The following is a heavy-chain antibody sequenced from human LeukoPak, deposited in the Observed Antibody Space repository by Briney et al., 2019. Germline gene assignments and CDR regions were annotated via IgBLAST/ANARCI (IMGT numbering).Heavy chain of an antibody. J-gene: IGHJ4*02. Sequence: SETLSLTCSVSGASINRGIHDLRWVRHAAGKGLDCIGLVYTTGNTKYNPSLWSRLSISIDTSRNQFSLSLGSVTAADTAIYYCARDRSYYSDTGADYWGQGKMVIVSS. CDR1: GASINRGIHD. D-gene: IGHD2-8*02. CDR2: VYTTGNT. CDR3: ARDRSYYSDTGADY. V-gene: IGHV4-61*02.